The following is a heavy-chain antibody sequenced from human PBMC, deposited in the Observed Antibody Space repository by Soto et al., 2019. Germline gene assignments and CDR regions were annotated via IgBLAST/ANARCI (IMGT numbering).Heavy chain of an antibody. Sequence: PGGSLRLSCRTSGFAFNSYVMHWVRQAPGKGLEWVSVISGSGGTTYYADSVKGRFTISRDNSKNTLYLQMNSLRAEDTAVYYCAKLGGYSSRRGWFDPWGQGTLVTVSS. J-gene: IGHJ5*02. V-gene: IGHV3-23*01. CDR2: ISGSGGTT. D-gene: IGHD6-13*01. CDR3: AKLGGYSSRRGWFDP. CDR1: GFAFNSYV.